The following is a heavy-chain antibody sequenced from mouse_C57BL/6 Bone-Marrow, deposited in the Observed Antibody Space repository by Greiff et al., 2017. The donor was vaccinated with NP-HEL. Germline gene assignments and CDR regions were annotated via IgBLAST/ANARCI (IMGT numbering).Heavy chain of an antibody. CDR2: IWSGGST. J-gene: IGHJ1*03. D-gene: IGHD2-4*01. Sequence: VQLQQSGPGLVQPSQCLSITCTVSGFSLTSYGVHWVRQSPGKGLEWLGVIWSGGSTDYNAAFISRLSISKDNSKSQVFFKMNSLQADDTAIYYCASYDYDWYWYFDVWGTGTTVTVSS. V-gene: IGHV2-2*01. CDR3: ASYDYDWYWYFDV. CDR1: GFSLTSYG.